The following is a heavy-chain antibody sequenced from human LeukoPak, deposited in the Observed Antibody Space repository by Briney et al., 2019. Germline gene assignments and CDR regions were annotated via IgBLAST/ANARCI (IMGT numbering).Heavy chain of an antibody. D-gene: IGHD5-18*01. J-gene: IGHJ6*02. Sequence: GGFLRLSCAASGFIFSSYAMSWVRQAPGKGLEWVANIKQDGSEKYYVDSVKGRFTISRDNAKNSLYLQMNSLRAEDTAVYYCARDPGYSYGPYYYYYGMDVWGQGTTVTVSS. V-gene: IGHV3-7*01. CDR2: IKQDGSEK. CDR3: ARDPGYSYGPYYYYYGMDV. CDR1: GFIFSSYA.